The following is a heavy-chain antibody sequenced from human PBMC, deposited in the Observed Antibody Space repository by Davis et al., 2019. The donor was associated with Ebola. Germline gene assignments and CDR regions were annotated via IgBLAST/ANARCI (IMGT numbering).Heavy chain of an antibody. V-gene: IGHV3-30*03. CDR3: ARVRWTSGYYFDY. J-gene: IGHJ4*02. D-gene: IGHD3-22*01. CDR1: GFTFSSYG. Sequence: GESLKISCAASGFTFSSYGMHWVRQAPGKGLEWVAVISYDGSNKYYADSMKGRFTISRDNSKNTLYLQMNSLRAEDTAVYYCARVRWTSGYYFDYWGQGTLVTVSS. CDR2: ISYDGSNK.